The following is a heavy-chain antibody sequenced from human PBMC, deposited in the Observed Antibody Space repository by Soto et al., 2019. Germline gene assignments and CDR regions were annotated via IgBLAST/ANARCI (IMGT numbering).Heavy chain of an antibody. Sequence: LETLCLPWTVSGGSISSFYCSWIRQPPGKGLEYIGYIHYSGITYDNPSLKRRVTISVDTSKNQFSLKLNSVIAADTAVYYCSRLPYSNYFDYWGQGIPVTVSS. CDR2: IHYSGIT. J-gene: IGHJ4*02. D-gene: IGHD4-4*01. CDR3: SRLPYSNYFDY. CDR1: GGSISSFY. V-gene: IGHV4-59*08.